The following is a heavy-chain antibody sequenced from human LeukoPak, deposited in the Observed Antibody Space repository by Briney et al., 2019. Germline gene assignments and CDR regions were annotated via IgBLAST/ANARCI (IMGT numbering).Heavy chain of an antibody. V-gene: IGHV3-7*03. D-gene: IGHD2-15*01. CDR1: GFTFSSYW. CDR2: IKQGGSEK. Sequence: GGSLRLSCAAPGFTFSSYWMSWVRQAPGKGLEWVANIKQGGSEKYYVDSVKGRFTISRDNARNSLYLQLNSLRAEDTAVYYCARDKLGYCRSSSCSGSHFDYWGQGTLVTVSS. CDR3: ARDKLGYCRSSSCSGSHFDY. J-gene: IGHJ4*02.